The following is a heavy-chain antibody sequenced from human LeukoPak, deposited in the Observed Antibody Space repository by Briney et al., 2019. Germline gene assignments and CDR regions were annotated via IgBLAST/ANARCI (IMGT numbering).Heavy chain of an antibody. D-gene: IGHD5-18*01. J-gene: IGHJ5*02. CDR1: GFTFSSYS. Sequence: GGSLRLSCTTSGFTFSSYSVNWVPQAPGKGLEWVSSITSSSDYIYYADSVKGRFTISRDNAENSLHLQMDSLRAEDTAVYYCAREFKSGYGMWAWGQGTLVTVSS. CDR3: AREFKSGYGMWA. CDR2: ITSSSDYI. V-gene: IGHV3-21*04.